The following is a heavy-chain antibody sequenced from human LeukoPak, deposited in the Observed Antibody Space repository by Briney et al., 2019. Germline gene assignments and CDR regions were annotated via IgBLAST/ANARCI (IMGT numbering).Heavy chain of an antibody. CDR3: ARLGSGLRYFDY. Sequence: PGRSLRLSCAASGFTFSTYGMHWVRQAPGKGLEWVAVIWYDGTNKYYADSVKGRFTISRDNSKNTLFLQMNSLRVEDTAVHYCARLGSGLRYFDYWGQGTLVTVSS. J-gene: IGHJ4*02. V-gene: IGHV3-33*01. CDR1: GFTFSTYG. D-gene: IGHD3-9*01. CDR2: IWYDGTNK.